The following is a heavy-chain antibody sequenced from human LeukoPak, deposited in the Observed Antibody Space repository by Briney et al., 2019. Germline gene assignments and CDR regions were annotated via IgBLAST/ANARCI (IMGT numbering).Heavy chain of an antibody. V-gene: IGHV1-8*01. Sequence: ASVKVSCKASGYTFTSYDINWVRQATGQGLEWMGWMNPNSGNTGYAQKFQGRVTMTRNTSISTAYMELSSLRSEDTAVYYCAMVSGSSRYYYYMDVWGKGTTVTVSS. CDR3: AMVSGSSRYYYYMDV. D-gene: IGHD6-25*01. CDR2: MNPNSGNT. CDR1: GYTFTSYD. J-gene: IGHJ6*03.